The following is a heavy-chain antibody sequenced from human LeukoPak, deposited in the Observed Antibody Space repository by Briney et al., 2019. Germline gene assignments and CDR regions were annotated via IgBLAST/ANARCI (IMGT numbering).Heavy chain of an antibody. Sequence: PGGSLRLSCAASGFTFSSYSMNWVRQAPGKGLEWVSGISWNSGSIGYADSVKGRFTISRDSAKNSPYLQMNSLRAEDMALYYYAKEHGSSLYYFDYWGQGTLVTVSS. D-gene: IGHD6-13*01. J-gene: IGHJ4*02. CDR2: ISWNSGSI. V-gene: IGHV3-9*03. CDR1: GFTFSSYS. CDR3: AKEHGSSLYYFDY.